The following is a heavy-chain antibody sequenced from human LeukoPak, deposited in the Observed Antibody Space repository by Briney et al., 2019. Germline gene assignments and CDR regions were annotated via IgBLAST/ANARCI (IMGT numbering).Heavy chain of an antibody. CDR1: GYTFTSYG. J-gene: IGHJ4*02. Sequence: ASVKVSCKASGYTFTSYGISWVRQAPGQGLEWMGWIGAYSGNTNYAQKLQGRVTMTTDTSTSTAYMELRSLRSDDTAVYYCARADGWTVKTTVDYWGQGTLVTVSS. CDR2: IGAYSGNT. D-gene: IGHD4-17*01. V-gene: IGHV1-18*01. CDR3: ARADGWTVKTTVDY.